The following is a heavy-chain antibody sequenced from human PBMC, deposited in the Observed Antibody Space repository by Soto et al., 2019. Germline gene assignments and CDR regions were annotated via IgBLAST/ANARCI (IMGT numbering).Heavy chain of an antibody. CDR3: AHAGDYDLLTFDH. Sequence: QITLKESGPTLVRPAQTLTLTCDFSGFSLSTYHMGVAWIRQPPGKALEWLALIYWDDDKRYSPSLKDRLAISKDTSSNQVVLTITNIDPGHSATYFCAHAGDYDLLTFDHWGPGTLVTVSS. J-gene: IGHJ4*02. V-gene: IGHV2-5*02. CDR2: IYWDDDK. CDR1: GFSLSTYHMG. D-gene: IGHD4-17*01.